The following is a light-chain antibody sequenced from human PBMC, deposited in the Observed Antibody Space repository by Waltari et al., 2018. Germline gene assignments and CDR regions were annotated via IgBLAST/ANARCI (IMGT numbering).Light chain of an antibody. V-gene: IGKV2-28*01. CDR2: LGF. J-gene: IGKJ3*01. CDR3: MQALQDPFT. Sequence: DIVMTQSPLSLPVTPGEPASISCRSNQSLLHSNGYNYLDWYLQKPGQSPQLLIFLGFNRASGVSDRFSGSGSGTDFTLKISRVEAEDVGLYYCMQALQDPFTFGPGTIVDIK. CDR1: QSLLHSNGYNY.